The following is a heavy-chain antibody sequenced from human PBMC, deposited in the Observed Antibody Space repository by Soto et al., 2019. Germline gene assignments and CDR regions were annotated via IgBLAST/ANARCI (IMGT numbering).Heavy chain of an antibody. Sequence: PGGSVRLSCAASGFTFNSYSMNWVRQAPGKGLEWVSYISSGTSIIYYADSVKGRFTISRDNAKNSLYLQMNGLRDEDTAVYYCARGQSIAVAGRFDYWGQGALVTVSS. CDR1: GFTFNSYS. J-gene: IGHJ4*02. CDR2: ISSGTSII. V-gene: IGHV3-48*02. CDR3: ARGQSIAVAGRFDY. D-gene: IGHD6-19*01.